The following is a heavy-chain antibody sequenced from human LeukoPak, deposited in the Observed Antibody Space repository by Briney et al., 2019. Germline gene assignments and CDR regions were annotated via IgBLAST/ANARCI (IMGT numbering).Heavy chain of an antibody. CDR2: IYYSGST. V-gene: IGHV4-59*01. D-gene: IGHD4-23*01. J-gene: IGHJ4*02. Sequence: SETLSLTCAVYGGSFSGYYWSWIRQPPGKGLEWIGYIYYSGSTNYNPSLKSRVTISLNTSKNQFSLKLSSVTAADTAFYYCARSTVVTPFDYWGQGTLVTVSS. CDR1: GGSFSGYY. CDR3: ARSTVVTPFDY.